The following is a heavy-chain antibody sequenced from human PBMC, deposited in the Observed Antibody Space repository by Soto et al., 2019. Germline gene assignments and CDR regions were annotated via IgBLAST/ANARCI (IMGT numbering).Heavy chain of an antibody. CDR1: GFTFGDYA. CDR2: VRRETYGGTT. CDR3: TRGDAGDY. V-gene: IGHV3-49*03. Sequence: EVQLVESGGGLVQPGRSLRLSCSASGFTFGDYAVSWFRQAPGKGLEWVVFVRRETYGGTTEYAPSMKGRFTVSRDDSKSIAYLQMNSLKIEDTAMYYCTRGDAGDYWGQGTLVTVSS. J-gene: IGHJ4*02.